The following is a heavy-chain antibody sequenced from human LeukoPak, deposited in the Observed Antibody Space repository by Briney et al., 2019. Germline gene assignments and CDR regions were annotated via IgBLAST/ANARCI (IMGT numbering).Heavy chain of an antibody. CDR2: VYYSGSP. CDR3: ARARYVNSFYAFDI. V-gene: IGHV4-59*01. J-gene: IGHJ3*02. CDR1: GGSITSYY. Sequence: SETLSLTCTVSGGSITSYYWSWIRQPPGKGLEWIGSVYYSGSPKYSPSLKSRVTISLDMSKNQFFLKLSSVTAADTAVYYCARARYVNSFYAFDIWGQGTLVTVSS. D-gene: IGHD3-9*01.